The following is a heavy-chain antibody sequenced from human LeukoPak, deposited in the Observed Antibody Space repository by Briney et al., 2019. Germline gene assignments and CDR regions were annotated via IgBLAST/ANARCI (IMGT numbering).Heavy chain of an antibody. V-gene: IGHV3-30*04. D-gene: IGHD3-10*01. CDR1: GFTFSSYA. J-gene: IGHJ4*02. Sequence: GGSLRLSCAASGFTFSSYAMHWVRQAPGKGLEWVAVISYDGSNKYYADSVKGRFTISRDNSKNTLYLQMNSLRAEDTAVYYCASPTFAMVRGVISPYFDYWGQGTLVTVSS. CDR2: ISYDGSNK. CDR3: ASPTFAMVRGVISPYFDY.